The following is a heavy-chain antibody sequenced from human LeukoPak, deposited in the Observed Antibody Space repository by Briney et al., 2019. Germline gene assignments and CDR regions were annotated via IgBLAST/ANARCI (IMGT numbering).Heavy chain of an antibody. CDR3: ARVTGSSQFDY. Sequence: ASETLSLTCTVSGGSISSGGYSWSWIRQHPGKGLEWLGYIYNSESTYYNPSLKSRVTISVDTSENQFFLKLSSVTAADTAVYYCARVTGSSQFDYWGQGTLVTVSS. CDR1: GGSISSGGYS. D-gene: IGHD1-20*01. J-gene: IGHJ4*02. CDR2: IYNSEST. V-gene: IGHV4-31*03.